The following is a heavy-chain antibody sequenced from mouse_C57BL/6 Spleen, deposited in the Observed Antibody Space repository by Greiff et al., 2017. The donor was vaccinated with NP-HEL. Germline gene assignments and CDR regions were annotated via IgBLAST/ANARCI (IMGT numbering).Heavy chain of an antibody. Sequence: QVQLKESGPELVKPGASVKISCKASGYAFSSSWMNWVKQRPGKGLEWIGRIYPGDGDTNYNGKFKGKATLTADKSSSTAYMQLSSLTSEDSAVYFCARGIPRNYFDYWGQGTTLTVSS. CDR1: GYAFSSSW. CDR3: ARGIPRNYFDY. V-gene: IGHV1-82*01. J-gene: IGHJ2*01. CDR2: IYPGDGDT. D-gene: IGHD5-1-1*01.